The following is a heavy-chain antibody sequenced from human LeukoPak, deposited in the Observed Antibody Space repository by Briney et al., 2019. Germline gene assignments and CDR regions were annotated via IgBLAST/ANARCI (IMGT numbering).Heavy chain of an antibody. CDR1: GYTFTGYY. Sequence: SVKASCKASGYTFTGYYMHWVRQAPGQGLEWMGRIIPILGIANYAQKLQGRVTITADKSTSTAYMELSSLRSEDTAVYYCARDRYYDSSGYYYYYGMDVWGQGTTVTVSS. V-gene: IGHV1-69*04. D-gene: IGHD3-22*01. CDR2: IIPILGIA. CDR3: ARDRYYDSSGYYYYYGMDV. J-gene: IGHJ6*02.